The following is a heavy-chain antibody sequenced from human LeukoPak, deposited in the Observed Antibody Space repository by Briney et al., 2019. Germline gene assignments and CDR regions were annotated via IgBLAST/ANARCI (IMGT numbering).Heavy chain of an antibody. V-gene: IGHV3-23*01. CDR1: GFIFGSHA. J-gene: IGHJ4*02. Sequence: GGSLRLSCEASGFIFGSHAMYWVRQAPGKRLQWVAGIFGSGDSPHYADPVKGRFTISRDNSRNTVYLQINSLRAEDTAVYYCGKTTVGYSSGQKPAWPVDYWGQGTLVTVSS. CDR3: GKTTVGYSSGQKPAWPVDY. CDR2: IFGSGDSP. D-gene: IGHD5-18*01.